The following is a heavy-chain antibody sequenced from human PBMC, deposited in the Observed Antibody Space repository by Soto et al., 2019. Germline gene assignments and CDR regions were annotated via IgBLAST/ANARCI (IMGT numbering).Heavy chain of an antibody. CDR2: ISGSGATT. J-gene: IGHJ5*02. CDR3: VKDGGGPCYIGCWFDP. V-gene: IGHV3-23*01. D-gene: IGHD2-15*01. Sequence: VQLQESGPGLVKPSETLSLTCTVSGGSVSSGSYYWSWIRQPPGKGLEWVSSISGSGATTYYADSVKGRFTLSRDNSQNTLYLQMSSLRSEDTAIYYCVKDGGGPCYIGCWFDPWGQGTLVTVSS. CDR1: GGSVSSGSYY.